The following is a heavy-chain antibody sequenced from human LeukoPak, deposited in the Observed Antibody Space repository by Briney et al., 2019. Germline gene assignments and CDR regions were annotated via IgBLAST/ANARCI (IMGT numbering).Heavy chain of an antibody. V-gene: IGHV1-46*01. D-gene: IGHD5-24*01. CDR3: ARDQWGPDGL. CDR2: TYPVGDFT. CDR1: GYTFTDYH. J-gene: IGHJ3*01. Sequence: ASVKVSCKSSGYTFTDYHIHWVRQAPGQGLEWMGITYPVGDFTNSAQKFKGRVTLTSDTPTNTFSMELSGLRFDDTAVYYCARDQWGPDGLWGQGTMVTVSS.